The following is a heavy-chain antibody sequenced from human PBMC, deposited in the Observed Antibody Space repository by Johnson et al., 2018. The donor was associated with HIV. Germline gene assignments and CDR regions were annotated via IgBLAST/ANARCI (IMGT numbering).Heavy chain of an antibody. D-gene: IGHD1-14*01. Sequence: QVQLVESGGGVVQPGRSLRLSCAASGFTFSSYAMHWVRQAPGKGLEWVAFIRSDGTNKYYADFVKGRFSISRDNSKNTLYLQMNSLRAEDTAVYYCAIIWNHTFDIWGQGTMVTVSS. J-gene: IGHJ3*02. CDR3: AIIWNHTFDI. CDR1: GFTFSSYA. CDR2: IRSDGTNK. V-gene: IGHV3-30*02.